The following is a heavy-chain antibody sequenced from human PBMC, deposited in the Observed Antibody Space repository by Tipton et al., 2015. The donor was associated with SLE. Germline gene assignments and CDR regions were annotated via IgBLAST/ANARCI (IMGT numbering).Heavy chain of an antibody. J-gene: IGHJ3*02. Sequence: LRLSCAASGLSVSSNYMSWVRQAPGKGLEWFGEINHRGSTNYNSSLKSRVTISVDTSKNQFSLKLSSVTAADTAVYYCTRRSPVGDSWSGQGNDIWGQGTMVTVSS. D-gene: IGHD3-3*01. CDR1: GLSVSSNY. V-gene: IGHV4-34*01. CDR3: TRRSPVGDSWSGQGNDI. CDR2: INHRGST.